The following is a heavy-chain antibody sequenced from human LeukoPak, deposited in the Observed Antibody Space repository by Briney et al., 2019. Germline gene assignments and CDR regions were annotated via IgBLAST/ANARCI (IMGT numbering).Heavy chain of an antibody. CDR2: IYYSGSS. J-gene: IGHJ4*02. V-gene: IGHV4-59*01. D-gene: IGHD3-22*01. Sequence: SETLSLTCTVSGASITSSYWSWIRQPPGKGLEWIGYIYYSGSSSYNPSLKSRVTISVDTSKNQFSLKLSSVTAADPAIYYCGKRFYHSGVYYLAYWGKGALVPASS. CDR3: GKRFYHSGVYYLAY. CDR1: GASITSSY.